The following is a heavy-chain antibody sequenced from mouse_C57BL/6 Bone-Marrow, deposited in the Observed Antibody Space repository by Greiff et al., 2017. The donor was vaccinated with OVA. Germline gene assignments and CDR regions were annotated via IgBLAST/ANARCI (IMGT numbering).Heavy chain of an antibody. J-gene: IGHJ4*01. Sequence: VQLQQPGAELVKPGASVKISCKASGYTFTSYTIHWVKQRPGQGLEWIGKIYPSDGSTKYNEKFKSKATLTADKSSSTAYMQLNSLTSEDSAVYFCARKEGHDEGYYAMDYWGQGTSVTVSS. D-gene: IGHD2-3*01. CDR1: GYTFTSYT. CDR3: ARKEGHDEGYYAMDY. V-gene: IGHV1-78*01. CDR2: IYPSDGST.